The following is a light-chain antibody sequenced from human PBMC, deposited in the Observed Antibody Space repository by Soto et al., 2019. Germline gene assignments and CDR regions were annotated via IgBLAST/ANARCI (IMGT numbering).Light chain of an antibody. CDR1: QSVSSSY. Sequence: EIVLTQSPGTLSLSPGERATLSCRASQSVSSSYLAWDQQKPGQAPRLLIYGASSRATGIPDRFSGSGSGRDFTLNISRLEPEDFAVYYCQQYGSSPLFTFGPGTKVDIK. CDR3: QQYGSSPLFT. V-gene: IGKV3-20*01. J-gene: IGKJ3*01. CDR2: GAS.